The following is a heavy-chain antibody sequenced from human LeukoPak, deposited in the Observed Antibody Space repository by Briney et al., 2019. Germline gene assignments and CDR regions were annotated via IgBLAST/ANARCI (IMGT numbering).Heavy chain of an antibody. CDR1: GCSISSYY. D-gene: IGHD6-13*01. CDR3: ETQQLGVVY. V-gene: IGHV4-59*01. J-gene: IGHJ4*02. CDR2: LYYSGST. Sequence: SETLSLTCIVSGCSISSYYWNWIRHPPGQGLEWIRYLYYSGSTNYNPSLKSRITISVETSKNQFSLKLSSVSAADTDVYYCETQQLGVVYWGEGTLVTVSS.